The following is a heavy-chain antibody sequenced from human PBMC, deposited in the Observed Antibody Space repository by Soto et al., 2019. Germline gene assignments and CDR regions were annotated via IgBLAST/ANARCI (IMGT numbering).Heavy chain of an antibody. D-gene: IGHD3-22*01. Sequence: QVQLVQSGAEVKKPGASVKVSCKAAGYTFTGYYMHWVRQAPGQGLEWMGWINPNSGGTNYAQKFQVRVTMTRDTFISTSYMELTRLRFDDTAVYYCSRGDSEYYDSSGYYDEDYWGQGTLVTVSS. CDR1: GYTFTGYY. J-gene: IGHJ4*02. CDR2: INPNSGGT. CDR3: SRGDSEYYDSSGYYDEDY. V-gene: IGHV1-2*02.